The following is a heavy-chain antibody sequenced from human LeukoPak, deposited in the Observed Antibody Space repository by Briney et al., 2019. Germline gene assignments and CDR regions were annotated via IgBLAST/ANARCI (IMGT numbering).Heavy chain of an antibody. CDR2: IYYSGST. J-gene: IGHJ5*02. V-gene: IGHV4-59*01. CDR1: GGPISSYY. D-gene: IGHD3-10*01. CDR3: ARDAASTMVRGGGFDP. Sequence: SETLSLTCTVSGGPISSYYWSWIRQPPGKGLEWIGYIYYSGSTNYNPSLKSRVTISVDTSKNQFSLKLSSVTAADTAVYYCARDAASTMVRGGGFDPWGQGTLVTVSS.